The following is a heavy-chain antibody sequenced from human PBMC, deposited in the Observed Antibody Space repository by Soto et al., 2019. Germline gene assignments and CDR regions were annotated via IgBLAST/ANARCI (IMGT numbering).Heavy chain of an antibody. CDR3: ASAYYYDSSGYRKDDY. V-gene: IGHV3-23*01. D-gene: IGHD3-22*01. J-gene: IGHJ4*02. CDR2: ISGSGGST. Sequence: GGSLRLSCAASGFTFDDYAMHWVRQAPGKGLEWVSAISGSGGSTGYADSVKGRFTISRDNSKNTLYLQMNSLRAEDTAVYYCASAYYYDSSGYRKDDYWGQGTLVTVSS. CDR1: GFTFDDYA.